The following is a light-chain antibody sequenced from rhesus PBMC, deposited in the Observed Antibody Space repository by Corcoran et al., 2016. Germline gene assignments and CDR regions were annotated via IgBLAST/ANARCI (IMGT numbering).Light chain of an antibody. J-gene: IGLJ6*01. V-gene: IGLV2-23*02. CDR1: SSDVGPYNF. CDR2: AVS. CDR3: SSFTSSNTDV. Sequence: QSALTQPASGSGSPGQAITISRTGTSSDVGPYNFVFWYQQHPGKAPKLLISAVSNRPSGVSNRFSGSKSGNTASLTISGLQAEDEADYYCSSFTSSNTDVFGTGTKVTVL.